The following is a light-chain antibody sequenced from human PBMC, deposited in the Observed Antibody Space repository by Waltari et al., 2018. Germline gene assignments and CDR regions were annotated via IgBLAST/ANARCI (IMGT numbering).Light chain of an antibody. CDR2: KDT. J-gene: IGLJ2*01. CDR1: ALPKQY. Sequence: SYELTQPPSVSVSPGQTAKIPCSGDALPKQYTYWYQQKPGQAPLLVIYKDTERPQRIPELFSGSSSGKTVTFTISGVQAEDEADYYCLSAYSGGSQGVFGGGTKLTVL. V-gene: IGLV3-25*03. CDR3: LSAYSGGSQGV.